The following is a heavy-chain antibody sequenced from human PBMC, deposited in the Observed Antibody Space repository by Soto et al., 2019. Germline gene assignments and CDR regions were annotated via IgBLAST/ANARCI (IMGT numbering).Heavy chain of an antibody. CDR3: ARGASTDCSNGVCSSFYYVDMDV. CDR1: DYSLTSHL. Sequence: GASAKVSFKASDYSLTSHLIHWLRQAPGEGLEWMGRINPKRSSASSAKKFQGWVTMTSDTPTRTASMELSRLTSDDTAIYYCARGASTDCSNGVCSSFYYVDMDVWGQGTTVTVSS. V-gene: IGHV1-2*04. CDR2: INPKRSSA. J-gene: IGHJ6*02. D-gene: IGHD2-8*01.